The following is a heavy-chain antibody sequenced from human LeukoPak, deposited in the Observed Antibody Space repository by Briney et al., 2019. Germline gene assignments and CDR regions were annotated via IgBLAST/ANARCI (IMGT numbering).Heavy chain of an antibody. CDR1: GGSISGYY. Sequence: PSETLSLTCTVSGGSISGYYWSWIRQPPGKGLEWVGYIYYSGSTNYNPSLKSRVTISVDTSKNQFSLKLNSVTAADTAVYYCASHDWQQQPPGWWGQGTLVTVSS. V-gene: IGHV4-59*08. CDR2: IYYSGST. J-gene: IGHJ4*02. D-gene: IGHD6-13*01. CDR3: ASHDWQQQPPGW.